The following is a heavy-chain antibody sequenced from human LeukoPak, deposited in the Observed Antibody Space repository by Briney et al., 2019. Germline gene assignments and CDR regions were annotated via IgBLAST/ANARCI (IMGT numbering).Heavy chain of an antibody. CDR3: ARFDSGSMGYYYAMDV. CDR2: IYYSGST. J-gene: IGHJ6*02. D-gene: IGHD3-10*01. V-gene: IGHV4-39*01. CDR1: GGSISSSDYY. Sequence: SETLSLTCTVSGGSISSSDYYWGWIRQPPGKGLEWIGRIYYSGSTYYNPSLKSRVTISVDTSKNQFSLKLSSVIAADTAVYYCARFDSGSMGYYYAMDVWGQGTTVTVSS.